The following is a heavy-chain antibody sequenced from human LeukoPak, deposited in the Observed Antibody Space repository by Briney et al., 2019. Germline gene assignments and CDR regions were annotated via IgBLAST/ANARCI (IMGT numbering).Heavy chain of an antibody. V-gene: IGHV3-74*01. D-gene: IGHD6-6*01. J-gene: IGHJ5*02. CDR2: INSDGSST. CDR3: ARGAASIAARGWFDP. CDR1: GFTFSSYW. Sequence: GGSLRLSCAASGFTFSSYWMHWVRQAPGKGLVWVSRINSDGSSTSYADSVKGRFTISRDNAKNTLYLQTSSLRAEDTAVYYCARGAASIAARGWFDPWGQGTLVTVSS.